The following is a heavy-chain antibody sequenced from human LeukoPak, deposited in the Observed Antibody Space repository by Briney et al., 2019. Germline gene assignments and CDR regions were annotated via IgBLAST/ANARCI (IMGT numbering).Heavy chain of an antibody. CDR3: ARALRMVRDLTPSGY. Sequence: GASVKVSCKASGYTFTSYGISWVRQAPGQGLEWMGWISAYNGNTNYAQKLQGRVTMTTDTSTSTAYMELRSLRSDDTAVYYCARALRMVRDLTPSGYRGQGTLVTVSS. J-gene: IGHJ4*02. V-gene: IGHV1-18*01. CDR1: GYTFTSYG. D-gene: IGHD3-10*01. CDR2: ISAYNGNT.